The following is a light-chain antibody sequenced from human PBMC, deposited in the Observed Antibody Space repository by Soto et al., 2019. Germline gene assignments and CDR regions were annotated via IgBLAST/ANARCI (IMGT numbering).Light chain of an antibody. CDR3: HQYGSSPFT. J-gene: IGKJ3*01. Sequence: EVVLTQSPATLSLSPGERATLSCRANQSVSANYLAWYQQKPGQAPRLLIYGASSRATAIPDRFSGSGSGTDLTLTISRLEPEDLAVFYCHQYGSSPFTFGPGTKVDIK. V-gene: IGKV3-20*01. CDR1: QSVSANY. CDR2: GAS.